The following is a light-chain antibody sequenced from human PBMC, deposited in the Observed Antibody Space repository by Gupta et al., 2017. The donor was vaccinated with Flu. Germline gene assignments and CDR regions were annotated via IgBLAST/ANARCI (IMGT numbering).Light chain of an antibody. CDR1: SGNSSDA. CDR2: VNSDGSH. Sequence: KITCTLSSGNSSDAIAWHQQQPEKGPRFLMKVNSDGSHNKGDGIPDRFSGSSSGAERYLTISRRQSEDEDDYYCQTWGTGIRVFGGGTKLTVL. V-gene: IGLV4-69*01. J-gene: IGLJ2*01. CDR3: QTWGTGIRV.